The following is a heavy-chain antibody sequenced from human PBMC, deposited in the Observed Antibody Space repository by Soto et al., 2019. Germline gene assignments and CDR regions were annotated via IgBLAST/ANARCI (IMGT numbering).Heavy chain of an antibody. V-gene: IGHV1-69*01. D-gene: IGHD6-13*01. Sequence: QVQLVQSGAEVKKPGSSVKVSCKASGGTFSSYAISWVRQAPGQGLEWMGGIIPIFGTANYAQKFQGRVTITEDESTSTAYMEMSSLRSEATAVYYCASARWEFYSSSGPGVDYWGTGTLVTVSS. CDR2: IIPIFGTA. CDR3: ASARWEFYSSSGPGVDY. J-gene: IGHJ4*02. CDR1: GGTFSSYA.